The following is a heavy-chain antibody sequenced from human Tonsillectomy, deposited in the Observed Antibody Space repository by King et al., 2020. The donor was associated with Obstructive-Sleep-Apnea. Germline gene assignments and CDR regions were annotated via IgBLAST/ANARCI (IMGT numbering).Heavy chain of an antibody. D-gene: IGHD2-2*01. V-gene: IGHV3-23*04. CDR2: ISLGAGST. CDR1: GFTFKSYA. Sequence: VQLVESGGDLVQPGGSLRLSCAASGFTFKSYAMAWVRQTPGKGLEWVSGISLGAGSTDYADSVKGRFTISRDNSRNTMHLQMNSLRTEDTALYYCARGRTYCSGTSCYYFDSWGLETLVTVSS. CDR3: ARGRTYCSGTSCYYFDS. J-gene: IGHJ4*02.